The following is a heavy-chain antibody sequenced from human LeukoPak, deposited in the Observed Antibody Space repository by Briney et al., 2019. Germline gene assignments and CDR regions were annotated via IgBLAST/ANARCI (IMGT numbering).Heavy chain of an antibody. V-gene: IGHV4-4*07. D-gene: IGHD3-9*01. CDR3: ARHGDILTGYELAFDI. CDR1: GGSISSYY. CDR2: IYTSGST. J-gene: IGHJ3*02. Sequence: PSETLSLTCTVSGGSISSYYWSWIRQPAGKGLEWIGRIYTSGSTNYNPSLKSRVTISVDTSKNQFSLKLSSVTAADTAVYYCARHGDILTGYELAFDIWGQGTMVTVSS.